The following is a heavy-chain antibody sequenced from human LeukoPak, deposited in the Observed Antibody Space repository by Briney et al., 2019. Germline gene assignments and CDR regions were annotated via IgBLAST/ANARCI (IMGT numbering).Heavy chain of an antibody. CDR3: ARLYYYDSSGYYSYSYYFDY. CDR1: GFTFSSNY. CDR2: IYSGGST. Sequence: GGSLRLSCAASGFTFSSNYMSWVRQAPGKGLEWVSVIYSGGSTYYADSVKGRFTISRDNSKNTLYLQMNSLRAEDTAVYYCARLYYYDSSGYYSYSYYFDYWGQGTLVTVSS. D-gene: IGHD3-22*01. V-gene: IGHV3-53*01. J-gene: IGHJ4*02.